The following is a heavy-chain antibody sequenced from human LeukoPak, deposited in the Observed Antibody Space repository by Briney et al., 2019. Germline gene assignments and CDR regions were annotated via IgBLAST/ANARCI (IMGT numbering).Heavy chain of an antibody. J-gene: IGHJ4*02. CDR1: GGSISSSNYY. CDR3: ASIAAAGTGGIDY. CDR2: IYYSGST. D-gene: IGHD6-13*01. Sequence: PSETLSLTCTVSGGSISSSNYYWGWIRQPPGKGLEWIGSIYYSGSTYYNPSLKSRVTISVDTSKNQFSLNLTSVTAADTAVYYCASIAAAGTGGIDYWGQGTLVTVSS. V-gene: IGHV4-39*01.